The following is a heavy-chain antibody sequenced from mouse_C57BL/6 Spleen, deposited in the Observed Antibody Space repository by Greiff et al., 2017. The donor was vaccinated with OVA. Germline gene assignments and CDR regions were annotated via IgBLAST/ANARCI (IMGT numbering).Heavy chain of an antibody. D-gene: IGHD2-2*01. V-gene: IGHV7-3*01. CDR3: ARSHYGYDG. Sequence: EVHLVESGGGLVQPGGSLSLSCAASGFTFTDYYMSWVRQPPGKALEWLGFIRNKANGYTTEYSASVKGRFTISRDNSQSILYLHMNALRDEDSATYYCARSHYGYDGWGKGTTLTVAS. CDR2: IRNKANGYTT. CDR1: GFTFTDYY. J-gene: IGHJ2*01.